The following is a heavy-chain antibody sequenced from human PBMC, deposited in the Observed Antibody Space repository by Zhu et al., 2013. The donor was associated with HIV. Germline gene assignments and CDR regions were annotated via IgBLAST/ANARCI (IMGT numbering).Heavy chain of an antibody. CDR1: GYNFSTYG. CDR3: ARERRTYGSLDW. Sequence: QVHLVQSGAEVKRPGASVKVSCKASGYNFSTYGISWVRQAPGEGLMWMGWISAYNGNTNYALKFQGRVTLTTDTSTSTVSLEVRSLRSDDTAVYFCARERRTYGSLDWWGQGTLVTVSS. CDR2: ISAYNGNT. J-gene: IGHJ4*02. V-gene: IGHV1-18*01. D-gene: IGHD3-16*01.